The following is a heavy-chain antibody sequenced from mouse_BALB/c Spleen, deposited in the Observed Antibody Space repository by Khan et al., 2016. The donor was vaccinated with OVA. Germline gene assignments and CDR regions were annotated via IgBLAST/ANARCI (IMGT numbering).Heavy chain of an antibody. J-gene: IGHJ3*01. CDR1: GFTFSTYG. D-gene: IGHD1-1*02. CDR3: TRRAYYYNSEGFAY. CDR2: ISSGGSYT. Sequence: EVQGVESGGDLVKPGGSLKLSCAASGFTFSTYGMSWVRQNPDKRLEWVATISSGGSYTYYVDSVKGRFTISRDNAKNTLELQMSSLKSEDTAMYYCTRRAYYYNSEGFAYWGQGTLVTVSA. V-gene: IGHV5-6*01.